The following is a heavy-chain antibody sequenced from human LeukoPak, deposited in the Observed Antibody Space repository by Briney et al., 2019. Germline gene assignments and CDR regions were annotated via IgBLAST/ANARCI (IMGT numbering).Heavy chain of an antibody. J-gene: IGHJ5*02. Sequence: SETLSLTCTVSGGSISSYYWSWIRQPAGKGLEWIGRIYTSGSTNYNPSLKSRVTMSVDTSKNQFSLKLSSVTAADTAVYYCARDTPHSSGWYGNWFDPWGQGTLVTVSS. V-gene: IGHV4-4*07. CDR3: ARDTPHSSGWYGNWFDP. D-gene: IGHD6-19*01. CDR1: GGSISSYY. CDR2: IYTSGST.